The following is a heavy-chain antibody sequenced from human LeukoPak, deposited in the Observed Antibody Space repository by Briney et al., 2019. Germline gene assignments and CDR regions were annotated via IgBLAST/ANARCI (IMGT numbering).Heavy chain of an antibody. Sequence: SETLSLTCTVSGGSISSNYWSWVRQPAGKGLEWIGRIYTSGSTNYNPSLKSRVTISVDTSKNQFSLKLSSVTAADTAVYYCARDGDEAVAGTLNHWGQGTLVTVSS. J-gene: IGHJ5*02. CDR1: GGSISSNY. CDR3: ARDGDEAVAGTLNH. CDR2: IYTSGST. V-gene: IGHV4-4*07. D-gene: IGHD6-19*01.